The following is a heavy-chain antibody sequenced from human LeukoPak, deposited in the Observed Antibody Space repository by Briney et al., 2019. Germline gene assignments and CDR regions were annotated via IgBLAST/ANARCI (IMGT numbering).Heavy chain of an antibody. Sequence: HPGGSLRLSCAASGFTFSSYAMSWVRQAPGKGLEWVSAISGSGGSTYYADSVKGRFTISRDNSKNTLYLQMNSLRAEDTAVYYCAKGFRMITFGGVIFDYCGQGTLVTVSS. CDR1: GFTFSSYA. D-gene: IGHD3-16*01. V-gene: IGHV3-23*01. CDR2: ISGSGGST. J-gene: IGHJ4*02. CDR3: AKGFRMITFGGVIFDY.